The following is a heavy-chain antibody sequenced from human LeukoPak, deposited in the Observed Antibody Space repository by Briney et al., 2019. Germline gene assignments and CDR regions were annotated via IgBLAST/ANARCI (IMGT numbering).Heavy chain of an antibody. CDR1: GFTFSSYA. V-gene: IGHV3-48*01. CDR3: AKDSASTVTSADY. Sequence: GGSLRLSCAASGFTFSSYAMNWVRRAPGKGLEWVSYISSGSSTTYYADSVKGRFTISRDNSKNTLYLQMNSLRAEDTAAYYCAKDSASTVTSADYWGQGTLVTVSS. J-gene: IGHJ4*02. CDR2: ISSGSSTT. D-gene: IGHD4-17*01.